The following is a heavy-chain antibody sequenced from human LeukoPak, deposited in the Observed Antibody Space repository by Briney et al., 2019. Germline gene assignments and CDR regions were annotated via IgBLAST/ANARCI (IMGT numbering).Heavy chain of an antibody. Sequence: GGSLRLSCAASGFTFSSYAMSWVRQAPGRGLEWLSVIRGSGDGTYYADSVTGRFTISRDNSENTLYLQMNSLRAEDTAVYFCARAPAMAVAGPFHYWGQGTLVTVSS. CDR2: IRGSGDGT. CDR3: ARAPAMAVAGPFHY. V-gene: IGHV3-23*01. CDR1: GFTFSSYA. D-gene: IGHD6-19*01. J-gene: IGHJ4*02.